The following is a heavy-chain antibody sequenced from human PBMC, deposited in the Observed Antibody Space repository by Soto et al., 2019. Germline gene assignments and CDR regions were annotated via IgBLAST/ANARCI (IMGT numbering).Heavy chain of an antibody. D-gene: IGHD2-2*01. CDR3: ARDRSGGRIGDIVVVPAAMPGDGIAAAGIDY. Sequence: GASVKVSCKASGYTFTSYYMHWVRQAPGQGLEWMGIINPSGGSTSYAQKFQGRVTMTRDTSTSTVYMELSSLRSEDTAVYYCARDRSGGRIGDIVVVPAAMPGDGIAAAGIDYWGQGTLVTVSS. CDR1: GYTFTSYY. J-gene: IGHJ4*02. V-gene: IGHV1-46*03. CDR2: INPSGGST.